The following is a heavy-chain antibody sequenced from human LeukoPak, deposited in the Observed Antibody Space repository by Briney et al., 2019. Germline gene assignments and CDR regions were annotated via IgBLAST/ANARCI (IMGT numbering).Heavy chain of an antibody. CDR3: AKYGAYGTPYFDY. Sequence: GGSLRLSCAASGFTFSNHAMSWVRQAPGKGLEWLSSISDSGRNTYYTDSVKGRFTISRDNSKNTLYLQMSSLRADDTAFYYCAKYGAYGTPYFDYWGPGTLVTVSS. CDR1: GFTFSNHA. CDR2: ISDSGRNT. V-gene: IGHV3-23*01. D-gene: IGHD4-17*01. J-gene: IGHJ4*02.